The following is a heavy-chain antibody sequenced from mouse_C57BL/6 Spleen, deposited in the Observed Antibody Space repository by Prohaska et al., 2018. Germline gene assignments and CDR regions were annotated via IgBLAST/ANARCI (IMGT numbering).Heavy chain of an antibody. J-gene: IGHJ3*01. Sequence: QPPGKGLEWLGVIWGGGSTNYNSALMSRLSISKDNSKSQVFLKMYSLQTDDTAMYYCAKRGAQGAWFAYWGQGTLVTVSA. CDR2: IWGGGST. D-gene: IGHD3-2*02. CDR3: AKRGAQGAWFAY. V-gene: IGHV2-9*01.